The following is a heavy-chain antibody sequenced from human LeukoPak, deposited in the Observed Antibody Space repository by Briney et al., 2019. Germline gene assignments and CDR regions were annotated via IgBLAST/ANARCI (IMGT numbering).Heavy chain of an antibody. Sequence: PSETLSLTCTVSGGSISSYYCSWVRQPPGNGLEWNGYILYSGSTTYNPTPKIQLPISLDKSRTQFSLKLSSVTAAATAVYYCERVPTPPYGGFDSFYFDYWGPGTLVTVSS. J-gene: IGHJ4*02. CDR1: GGSISSYY. CDR2: ILYSGST. V-gene: IGHV4-59*01. D-gene: IGHD5-12*01. CDR3: ERVPTPPYGGFDSFYFDY.